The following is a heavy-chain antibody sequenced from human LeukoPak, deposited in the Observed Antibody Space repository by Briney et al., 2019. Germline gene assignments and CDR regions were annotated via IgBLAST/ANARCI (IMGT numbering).Heavy chain of an antibody. CDR1: GGSVSSGSYY. V-gene: IGHV4-61*01. CDR3: ARGGSRRDTAMVWDY. J-gene: IGHJ4*02. CDR2: IYHSGST. Sequence: PSETLSLTCTVSGGSVSSGSYYWSWIRQPPGKGLEWTGYIYHSGSTNHNPSLKSRVTISVDTSKNQFSLKLSSVTAADTAVYYCARGGSRRDTAMVWDYWGQGILVTVSS. D-gene: IGHD5-18*01.